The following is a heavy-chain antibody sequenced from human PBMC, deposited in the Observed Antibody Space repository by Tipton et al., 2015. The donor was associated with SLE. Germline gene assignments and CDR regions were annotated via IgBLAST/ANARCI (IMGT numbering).Heavy chain of an antibody. V-gene: IGHV3-30*04. D-gene: IGHD1-14*01. J-gene: IGHJ5*02. Sequence: SLRLSCAASGFTFSSYAMHWVRQAPGKGLEWVAVISYDGSNKYYADSVKGRFTISRDNSKNTLYLQINSLRVEDTSIYYCARELTGLNWFDPWGQGTLVTVSS. CDR3: ARELTGLNWFDP. CDR1: GFTFSSYA. CDR2: ISYDGSNK.